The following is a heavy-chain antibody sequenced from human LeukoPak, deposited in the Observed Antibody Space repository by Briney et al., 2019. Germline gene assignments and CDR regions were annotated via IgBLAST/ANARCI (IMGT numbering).Heavy chain of an antibody. V-gene: IGHV4-34*01. CDR3: ARKGYSSSWYNY. Sequence: SETLSLTCTVSGGSISSYYWSWIRQPPGKGLEWIGEINHSGSTNYNPSLKSRVTISVDTSKNQFSLKLSSVTAADTAVYYCARKGYSSSWYNYWGQGTLVTVSS. D-gene: IGHD6-13*01. CDR2: INHSGST. J-gene: IGHJ4*02. CDR1: GGSISSYY.